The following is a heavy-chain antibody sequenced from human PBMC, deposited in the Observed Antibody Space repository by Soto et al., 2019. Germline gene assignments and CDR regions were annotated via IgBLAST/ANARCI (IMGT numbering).Heavy chain of an antibody. J-gene: IGHJ5*02. Sequence: SETLFLTCTVSCGSISSYYWSWIRKTPGQGLEWIGYIYYSGRTNYNPSLKSRVTLSVDTSKNQFSLKLSSVTAADTAVYYCARDLRYYDFWSGYSSNWFDPWGQGTLVTVS. CDR1: CGSISSYY. CDR3: ARDLRYYDFWSGYSSNWFDP. CDR2: IYYSGRT. D-gene: IGHD3-3*01. V-gene: IGHV4-59*01.